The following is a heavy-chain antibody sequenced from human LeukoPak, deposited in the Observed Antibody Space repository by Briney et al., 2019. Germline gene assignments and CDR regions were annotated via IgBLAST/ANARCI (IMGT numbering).Heavy chain of an antibody. J-gene: IGHJ4*01. D-gene: IGHD3-22*01. CDR1: GLAISSNY. CDR3: ARAMGFYYDSSGYFGDF. V-gene: IGHV3-49*04. CDR2: IRSEAYGGTT. Sequence: GGSLRLSCAASGLAISSNYMIWVRQAPGKGLEWVGFIRSEAYGGTTEYAASVRGRFIISRDDSKSLVYLQMNSLENEDTAMYYCARAMGFYYDSSGYFGDFWGRGTLVTVSS.